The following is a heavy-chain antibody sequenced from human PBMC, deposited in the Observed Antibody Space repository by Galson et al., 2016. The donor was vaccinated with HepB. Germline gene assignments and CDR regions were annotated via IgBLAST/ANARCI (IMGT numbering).Heavy chain of an antibody. J-gene: IGHJ4*02. Sequence: SVKVSCKASGYTFSYFGITWVRQAPGQGLEWMGWISAYNGNTNYAQKFQGRVTTTTDTSTSTAYTEVRSLRSDYTAMYYCARTYDSSPYYYGDYWGQGTLVTVSS. V-gene: IGHV1-18*01. CDR2: ISAYNGNT. CDR1: GYTFSYFG. D-gene: IGHD3-22*01. CDR3: ARTYDSSPYYYGDY.